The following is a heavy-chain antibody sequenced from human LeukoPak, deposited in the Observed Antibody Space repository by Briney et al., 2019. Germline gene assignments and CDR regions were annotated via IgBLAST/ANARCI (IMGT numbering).Heavy chain of an antibody. J-gene: IGHJ3*02. V-gene: IGHV1-18*01. CDR1: GYTFTNYG. Sequence: GASVKVSCKASGYTFTNYGISWVRQAPGQGLEWMGWISGYNANTNYVQKFQGRVTMTTDTSTHTAYMELRSLRSDDTAVYYCARARRGYSYGGDAFDIWGQGTMVTVSS. D-gene: IGHD5-18*01. CDR3: ARARRGYSYGGDAFDI. CDR2: ISGYNANT.